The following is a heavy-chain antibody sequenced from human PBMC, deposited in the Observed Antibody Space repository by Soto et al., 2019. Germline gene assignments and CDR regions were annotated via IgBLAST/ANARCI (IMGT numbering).Heavy chain of an antibody. CDR1: GGPISSSSYY. CDR2: INHSGST. CDR3: ARGHGGILLWFGELLYWFDP. Sequence: PSETLSLTCTVSGGPISSSSYYWSWIRQPPGKGLEWIGEINHSGSTNYNPSLKSRVTISVDTSKNQFSLKLSSVTAADTAVYYCARGHGGILLWFGELLYWFDPWGQGTLVTVSS. D-gene: IGHD3-10*01. V-gene: IGHV4-39*07. J-gene: IGHJ5*02.